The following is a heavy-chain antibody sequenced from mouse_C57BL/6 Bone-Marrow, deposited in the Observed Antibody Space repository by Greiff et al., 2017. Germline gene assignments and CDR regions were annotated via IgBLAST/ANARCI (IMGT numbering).Heavy chain of an antibody. J-gene: IGHJ1*03. CDR3: ARRATVVDFDV. CDR1: GYSFTGYY. D-gene: IGHD1-1*01. Sequence: VQLQQSGPELVKPGASVKISCKASGYSFTGYYMNWVKQSPEKSLEWIGEINPSTGGTTYNQKFKAKATLTVDKSSSTAYMQLKSLTSEDSAVYNCARRATVVDFDVWGTGTTVTVSS. CDR2: INPSTGGT. V-gene: IGHV1-42*01.